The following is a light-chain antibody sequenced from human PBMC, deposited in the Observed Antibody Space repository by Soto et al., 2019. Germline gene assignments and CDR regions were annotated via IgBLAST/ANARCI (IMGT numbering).Light chain of an antibody. V-gene: IGKV3-11*01. J-gene: IGKJ1*01. CDR3: QQRSNRPRT. Sequence: EIVLTQSPATLSLSPGERATLSCRASQSVSSYLAWYQQKPGRAPRLLLYDASNRATGIPARFSGSGSGTDFTRTISSLEPEEFAVYYCQQRSNRPRTFGQGTKVEIK. CDR2: DAS. CDR1: QSVSSY.